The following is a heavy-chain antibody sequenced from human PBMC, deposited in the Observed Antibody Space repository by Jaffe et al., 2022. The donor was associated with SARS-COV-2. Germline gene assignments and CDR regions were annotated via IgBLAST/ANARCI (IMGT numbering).Heavy chain of an antibody. Sequence: EVQLLESGGGLVQPGGSLRLSCAASGFTFSSYAMSWVRQAPGKGLEWVSAISGSGGSTYYADSVKGRFTISRDNSKNTLYLQMNSLRAEDTAVYYCAKERILRGVISLGAEDWGQGTLVTVSS. D-gene: IGHD3-10*01. CDR1: GFTFSSYA. CDR2: ISGSGGST. CDR3: AKERILRGVISLGAED. V-gene: IGHV3-23*01. J-gene: IGHJ4*02.